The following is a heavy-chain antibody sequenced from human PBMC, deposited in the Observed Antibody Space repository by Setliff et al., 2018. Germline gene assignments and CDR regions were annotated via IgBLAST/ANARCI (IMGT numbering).Heavy chain of an antibody. Sequence: GGSLRLSCAASGFSFNGYAMNWVRQAPGRGLEWVSYISSTSSSIYYADSVKGRFTISRDNAKNSLYLQMDSLRAEDTAVYYCARLRKDYGDYYYFDYWGQGTLVTVSS. CDR1: GFSFNGYA. V-gene: IGHV3-48*01. J-gene: IGHJ4*02. CDR3: ARLRKDYGDYYYFDY. D-gene: IGHD4-17*01. CDR2: ISSTSSSI.